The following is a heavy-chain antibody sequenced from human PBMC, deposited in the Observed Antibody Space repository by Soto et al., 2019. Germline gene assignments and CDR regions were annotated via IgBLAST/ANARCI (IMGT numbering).Heavy chain of an antibody. CDR3: ARGGITLEWLFYGMDV. CDR2: IYYSGGT. CDR1: GGSISSSSYY. V-gene: IGHV4-39*01. Sequence: SETLSLTCTVSGGSISSSSYYWGWIRQPPGKGLEWIGSIYYSGGTYYNPSLKSRVTISVDTSKNQFSLKLSSVTAADTAVYYCARGGITLEWLFYGMDVWGQGTTVTVSS. D-gene: IGHD3-3*01. J-gene: IGHJ6*02.